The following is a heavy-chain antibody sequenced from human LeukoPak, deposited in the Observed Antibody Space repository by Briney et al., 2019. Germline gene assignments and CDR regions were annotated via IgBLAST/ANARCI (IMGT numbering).Heavy chain of an antibody. Sequence: PGGSLRLSCAASRFSFSSYGMHWVRQAPGKGLEWVAVISYDGSNKYYADSVKGRFTISRDNSKNTLYLQMNSLRAEDTAVYYCARDSDYDFWSGYSYFDYWGQGTLVTVSS. D-gene: IGHD3-3*01. J-gene: IGHJ4*02. CDR2: ISYDGSNK. CDR1: RFSFSSYG. V-gene: IGHV3-30*19. CDR3: ARDSDYDFWSGYSYFDY.